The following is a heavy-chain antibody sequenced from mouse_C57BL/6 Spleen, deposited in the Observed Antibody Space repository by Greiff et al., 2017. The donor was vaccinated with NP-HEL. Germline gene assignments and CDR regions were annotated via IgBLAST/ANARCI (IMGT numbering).Heavy chain of an antibody. V-gene: IGHV1-50*01. CDR2: IDPSDSST. J-gene: IGHJ2*01. CDR1: GYTFTSYW. D-gene: IGHD1-1*01. Sequence: QVQLQQSGAELVKPGASVKLSCKASGYTFTSYWMQWVKQRPGQGLEWIGEIDPSDSSTNYNQKFKGKATLTVDTSSSTAYMQLSSLTSEDSAVYYCARREDYYGSRHFDYWGKGTTLTVSS. CDR3: ARREDYYGSRHFDY.